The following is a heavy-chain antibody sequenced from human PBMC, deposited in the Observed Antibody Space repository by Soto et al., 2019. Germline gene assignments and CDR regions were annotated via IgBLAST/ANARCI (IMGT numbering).Heavy chain of an antibody. J-gene: IGHJ2*01. V-gene: IGHV3-23*01. CDR1: GFTFSSYA. Sequence: EVQLLESGGGLVQPGGSLRLSCAASGFTFSSYAMSWVRQTPGKGLEWVSAISGSGGSTYYADSVKGRFTISRDNSKNKVYRQMKCLRSEDMDVYYGAKTCPYTSGGYWYFYLWGRGTLVTASS. CDR2: ISGSGGST. CDR3: AKTCPYTSGGYWYFYL. D-gene: IGHD6-19*01.